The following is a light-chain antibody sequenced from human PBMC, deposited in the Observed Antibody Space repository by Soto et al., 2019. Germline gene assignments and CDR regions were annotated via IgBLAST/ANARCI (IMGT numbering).Light chain of an antibody. CDR1: SSDVGSYNL. J-gene: IGLJ2*01. CDR2: EGS. V-gene: IGLV2-23*01. CDR3: CSYAGSRTAI. Sequence: QSALTQPASVSGSPGQSITISCTGTSSDVGSYNLVSWYQQHPGKAPKLMIYEGSKRPSGVSNRFSGSKSGNTASLTVSGLLPEDEADYYCCSYAGSRTAIFGGGTKLTVL.